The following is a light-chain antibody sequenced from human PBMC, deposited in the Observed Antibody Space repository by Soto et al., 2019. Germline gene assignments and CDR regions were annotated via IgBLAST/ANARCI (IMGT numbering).Light chain of an antibody. CDR3: QQYNNWIT. Sequence: EIVLTQSQATLSLSPVERATLXCRASQSVSSYLAWYQQKPGQAPRLLIYDASNRATGIPARFSGGGSGTDFTLTINSLEPEDFAVYYCQQYNNWITFGQGTRLEIK. J-gene: IGKJ5*01. CDR1: QSVSSY. V-gene: IGKV3-11*01. CDR2: DAS.